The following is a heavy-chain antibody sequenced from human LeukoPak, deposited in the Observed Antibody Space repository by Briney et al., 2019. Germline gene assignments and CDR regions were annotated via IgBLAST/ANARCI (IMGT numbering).Heavy chain of an antibody. V-gene: IGHV1-46*01. D-gene: IGHD6-6*01. Sequence: GASVKVSCKASGYTFTSYYMHWVRQAPGQGLEWMGIINPSGGSTSYAQKFQGRVTMTRDTSTSTVYMELSSLRSEDTAVYYCARDIAARLSNYYYYMDVWGKGTTVTVSS. CDR2: INPSGGST. CDR3: ARDIAARLSNYYYYMDV. J-gene: IGHJ6*03. CDR1: GYTFTSYY.